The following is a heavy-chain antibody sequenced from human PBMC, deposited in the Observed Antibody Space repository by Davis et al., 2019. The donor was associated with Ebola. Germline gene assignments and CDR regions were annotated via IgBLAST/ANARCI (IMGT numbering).Heavy chain of an antibody. CDR1: GFTFSSYA. Sequence: GESLKISCAASGFTFSSYAMHWVRQAPGKGLEWVAVISYDGSNKYYADSVKGRFTISRDNSKNTLYLQMNSLRAEDTAVYYCARGNDFWRYFGYWGQGTLVTVSS. CDR3: ARGNDFWRYFGY. J-gene: IGHJ4*02. D-gene: IGHD3-3*01. V-gene: IGHV3-30*04. CDR2: ISYDGSNK.